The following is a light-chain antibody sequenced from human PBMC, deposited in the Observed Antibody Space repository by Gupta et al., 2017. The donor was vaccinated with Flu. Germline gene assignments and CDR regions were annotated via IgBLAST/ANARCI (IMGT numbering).Light chain of an antibody. CDR1: SSDVGGHNY. J-gene: IGLJ1*01. V-gene: IGLV2-8*01. Sequence: QSALTQPASASGSPGQSVTISCTGTSSDVGGHNYVSWYQHHPNKDHTVIVYEVNRRPSGVTHRFSCSTGDNTSPLTFAGRQAEEEDIYYCSSRTGSNTYVFGTGTKVTV. CDR3: SSRTGSNTYV. CDR2: EVN.